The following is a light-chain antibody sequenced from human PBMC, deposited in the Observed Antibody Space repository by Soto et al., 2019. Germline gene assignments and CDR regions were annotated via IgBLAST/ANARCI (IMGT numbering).Light chain of an antibody. J-gene: IGKJ3*01. CDR2: AAS. V-gene: IGKV1-12*01. Sequence: DIQMTQSPSSVSASVGDRVTITCRASQGISNWLAWYQQKPGKAPSLLIHAASSLQSGVPSRFSGSGYGTDFTLTISSLQPEDFATYFCQQANSLRVTFGPGTKVDIK. CDR1: QGISNW. CDR3: QQANSLRVT.